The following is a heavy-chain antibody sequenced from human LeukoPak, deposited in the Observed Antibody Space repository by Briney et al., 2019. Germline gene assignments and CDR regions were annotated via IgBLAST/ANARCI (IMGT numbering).Heavy chain of an antibody. V-gene: IGHV4-39*01. CDR1: GDSVTTTYFY. CDR3: ARLRVQQLASSYYMDV. CDR2: LYYGVNT. Sequence: SEPLSLTCTVSGDSVTTTYFYSGWLRQAPGKGLARIGSLYYGVNTYSQPTPKSRFTISVDTSLNQCSLIFASVTAADTGVYYCARLRVQQLASSYYMDVWGKGTTVTVSS. D-gene: IGHD6-13*01. J-gene: IGHJ6*03.